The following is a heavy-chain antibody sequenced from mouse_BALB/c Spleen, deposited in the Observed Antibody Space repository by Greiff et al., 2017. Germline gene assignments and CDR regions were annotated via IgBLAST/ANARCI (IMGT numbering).Heavy chain of an antibody. CDR3: VSELGGFAY. J-gene: IGHJ3*01. V-gene: IGHV2-9*02. CDR2: IWAGGST. CDR1: GFSLTSYG. Sequence: VMLVESGPGLVAPSQSLSITCTVSGFSLTSYGVHWVRQPPGKGLEWLGVIWAGGSTNYNSTLMSRLSISKDNSKSQVFLKMNSLQIEDTAMYYCVSELGGFAYWGQGTLVTVSA. D-gene: IGHD4-1*01.